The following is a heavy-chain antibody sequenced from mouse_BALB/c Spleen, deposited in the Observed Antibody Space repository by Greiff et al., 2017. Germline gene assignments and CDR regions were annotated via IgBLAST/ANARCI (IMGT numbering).Heavy chain of an antibody. CDR2: ISDGGSYT. J-gene: IGHJ4*01. V-gene: IGHV5-4*02. Sequence: EVQGVESGGGLVKPGGSLKLSCAASGFTFSDYYMYWVRQIPEKRLEWVATISDGGSYTYYPDSVKGRFTISRDNAKNNLYLQMSSLKSEDTAMYYCARARDYAMDYWGQGTSVTVSS. CDR3: ARARDYAMDY. CDR1: GFTFSDYY.